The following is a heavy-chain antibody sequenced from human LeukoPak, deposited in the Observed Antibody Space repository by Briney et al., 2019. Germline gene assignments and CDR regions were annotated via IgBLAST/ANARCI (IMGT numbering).Heavy chain of an antibody. CDR1: GGSISSGGYY. V-gene: IGHV4-31*03. J-gene: IGHJ3*02. Sequence: PSQTLSLTRSVSGGSISSGGYYWNWVRQLPEKGLEWLGYISHSGYSYYTPSLKSRLTISMDTSKNQFSLKLTSVTAADTAVYYCEKFGSDAFDIWGQGTMVTVSS. CDR2: ISHSGYS. D-gene: IGHD3-10*01. CDR3: EKFGSDAFDI.